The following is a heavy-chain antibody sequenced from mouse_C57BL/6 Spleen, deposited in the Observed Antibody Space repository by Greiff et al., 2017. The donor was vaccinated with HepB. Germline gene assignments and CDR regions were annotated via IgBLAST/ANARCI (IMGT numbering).Heavy chain of an antibody. Sequence: VKLQESGPELVKPGASVKISCKASGYAFSSSWMNWVKQRPGKGLEWIGRIYPGDGDTNYNGKFKGKATLTADKSSSTAYMQLSSLTSEDSAVSFWARSTLYDGSPYYAMDYWGQGTSVTVAS. J-gene: IGHJ4*01. D-gene: IGHD1-1*01. CDR2: IYPGDGDT. CDR1: GYAFSSSW. CDR3: ARSTLYDGSPYYAMDY. V-gene: IGHV1-82*01.